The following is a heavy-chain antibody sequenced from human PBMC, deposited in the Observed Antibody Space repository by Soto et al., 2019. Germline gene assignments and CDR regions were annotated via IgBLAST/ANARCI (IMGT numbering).Heavy chain of an antibody. D-gene: IGHD3-3*01. CDR2: IWYDGSNE. Sequence: GGSLRLSCAASGFTFSSYGMYWVRQAPGKGLEWVAVIWYDGSNEYYADSVKGRFTISRDNSKNTLFLQMNSLRAEDTAVYYCARDRGNLDFCTGLPDYCGQGPLVTVSS. CDR1: GFTFSSYG. CDR3: ARDRGNLDFCTGLPDY. J-gene: IGHJ4*02. V-gene: IGHV3-33*01.